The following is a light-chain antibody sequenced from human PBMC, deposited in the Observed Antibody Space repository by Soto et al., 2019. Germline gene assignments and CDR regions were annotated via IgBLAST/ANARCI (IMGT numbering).Light chain of an antibody. CDR1: QSVSGY. CDR2: YTS. Sequence: EIVLTQSPATLSLSPGERATLSCRASQSVSGYLAWYQQKPGQAPRLLLYYTSNRATGIPARFSGSGSGTDFTLTISSLEPEDFAVYYCQQRSNWSGTFGQGTKVDIK. J-gene: IGKJ1*01. V-gene: IGKV3-11*01. CDR3: QQRSNWSGT.